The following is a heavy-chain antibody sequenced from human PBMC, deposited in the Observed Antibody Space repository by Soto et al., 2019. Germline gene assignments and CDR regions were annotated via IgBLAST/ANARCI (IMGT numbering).Heavy chain of an antibody. Sequence: GGSLRLSCAASGFTFSSYAMSWVRQAPGKGLEWVSAISGSGGSTYYADSVKGRFTISRDNSKNTLYLQMNSLRAEDTAVYYCARVVVAATPINVAFDIWGQGTMVTVSS. CDR1: GFTFSSYA. CDR2: ISGSGGST. J-gene: IGHJ3*02. CDR3: ARVVVAATPINVAFDI. D-gene: IGHD2-15*01. V-gene: IGHV3-23*01.